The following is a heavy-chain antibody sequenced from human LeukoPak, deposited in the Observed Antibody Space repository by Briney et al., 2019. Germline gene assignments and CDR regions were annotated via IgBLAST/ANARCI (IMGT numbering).Heavy chain of an antibody. D-gene: IGHD5-18*01. CDR1: GGSISSGSYY. CDR3: ARENGYRYDY. CDR2: IYTSGST. J-gene: IGHJ4*02. V-gene: IGHV4-61*02. Sequence: PSETLSLTCTVCGGSISSGSYYWSWIRQPAGKGLEWIGRIYTSGSTNYNPSLKSRVTISVDTSKNQFSLKLSSVTAADTALYYCARENGYRYDYWGQGTLVTVSS.